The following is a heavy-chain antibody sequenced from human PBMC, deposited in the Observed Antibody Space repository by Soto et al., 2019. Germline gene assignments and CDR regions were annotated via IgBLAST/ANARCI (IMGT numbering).Heavy chain of an antibody. Sequence: GGSLRLSCAASGFSFSDYAMSWVRQAPGKGLEWVSVISESGGSTHYADSVRGRFTISRDNSKNTLYLQMNSLRAEDTAVYYCAKDYDWNVQGMDVWGQGTTVTVSS. D-gene: IGHD1-20*01. CDR3: AKDYDWNVQGMDV. V-gene: IGHV3-23*01. J-gene: IGHJ6*02. CDR2: ISESGGST. CDR1: GFSFSDYA.